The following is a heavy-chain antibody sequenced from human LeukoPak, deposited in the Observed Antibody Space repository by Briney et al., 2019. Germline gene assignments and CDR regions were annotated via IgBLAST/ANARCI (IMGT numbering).Heavy chain of an antibody. CDR3: VRTPPNWGFDY. V-gene: IGHV1-8*01. Sequence: ASVKVSCRASGYTFTTHDINWVRQATGQGLEWLGWMSPNSGDTGYAQKFQGRVTMTRDSSISTAFMELSSLRSEDTAIYYCVRTPPNWGFDYWGQGTLVTVSS. J-gene: IGHJ4*02. D-gene: IGHD3-16*01. CDR1: GYTFTTHD. CDR2: MSPNSGDT.